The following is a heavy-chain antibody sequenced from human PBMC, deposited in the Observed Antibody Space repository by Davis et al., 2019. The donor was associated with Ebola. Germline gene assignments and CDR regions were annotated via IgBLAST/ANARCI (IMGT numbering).Heavy chain of an antibody. Sequence: GESLKISCPASGFIFSNAWMNWVRQAPGKGLEWVAFISFGVGSSQHYADSVQGRFSISRDNSKKTLSLQMNSLRADDTAVYYCARERSSTIGAFFDSWGQGVLVTVSS. J-gene: IGHJ4*02. V-gene: IGHV3-30*03. CDR1: GFIFSNAW. D-gene: IGHD5/OR15-5a*01. CDR2: ISFGVGSSQ. CDR3: ARERSSTIGAFFDS.